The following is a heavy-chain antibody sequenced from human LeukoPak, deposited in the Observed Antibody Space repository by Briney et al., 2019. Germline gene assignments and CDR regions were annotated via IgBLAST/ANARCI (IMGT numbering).Heavy chain of an antibody. J-gene: IGHJ4*02. CDR3: VRNRGWLQFDY. CDR2: IKEDGTDK. D-gene: IGHD5-24*01. V-gene: IGHV3-7*01. CDR1: GFTFSGYW. Sequence: GGSLRLSCAASGFTFSGYWMTWVRQAPGKGLEWVADIKEDGTDKFYVDSVKGRFTLSRDNAKNSLYLQMNSLRVEDTAVYYCVRNRGWLQFDYWGQGALVTVSS.